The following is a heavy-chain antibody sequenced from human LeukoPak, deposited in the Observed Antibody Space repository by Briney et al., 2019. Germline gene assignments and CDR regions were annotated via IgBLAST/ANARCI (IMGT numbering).Heavy chain of an antibody. CDR3: ARMDTAMVPDY. J-gene: IGHJ4*02. CDR1: GFTFSSYA. D-gene: IGHD5-18*01. CDR2: ISSNGGST. V-gene: IGHV3-64*01. Sequence: GGSLRLSCAASGFTFSSYAMHWVRQAPGKGLEYASAISSNGGSTYYANSVKGRFTISRDNSKNTLYLQMGSLRAEDMAVYYCARMDTAMVPDYWGQGTLVTVSS.